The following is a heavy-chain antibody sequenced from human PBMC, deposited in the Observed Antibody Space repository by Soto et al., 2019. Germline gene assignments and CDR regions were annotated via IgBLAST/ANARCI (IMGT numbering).Heavy chain of an antibody. V-gene: IGHV3-23*01. J-gene: IGHJ4*02. CDR3: AKDIAVAANYYFDY. D-gene: IGHD6-19*01. CDR2: ISGSGGST. Sequence: GGSLRLSCAASGFTFSSYAMSWFSQAPGKGLEWVSAISGSGGSTYYADSVKGRFTISRDNSKNTLYLQMNSLRAEDTAVYYCAKDIAVAANYYFDYWGQGTLVTVSS. CDR1: GFTFSSYA.